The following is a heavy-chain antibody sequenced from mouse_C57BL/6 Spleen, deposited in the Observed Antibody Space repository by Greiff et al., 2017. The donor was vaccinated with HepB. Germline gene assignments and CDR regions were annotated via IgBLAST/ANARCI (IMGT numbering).Heavy chain of an antibody. V-gene: IGHV1-82*01. Sequence: QVQLQQSGPELVKPGASVKISCKASGYAFSSSWMNWVKQRPGKGLEWIGRIYPGDGDTNYNGKFKGKATLTADKSSSTAYMQLSSLTSEDSAVYFRARSLFYYGSRYFDVWGTGTTVTVSS. D-gene: IGHD1-1*01. J-gene: IGHJ1*03. CDR3: ARSLFYYGSRYFDV. CDR1: GYAFSSSW. CDR2: IYPGDGDT.